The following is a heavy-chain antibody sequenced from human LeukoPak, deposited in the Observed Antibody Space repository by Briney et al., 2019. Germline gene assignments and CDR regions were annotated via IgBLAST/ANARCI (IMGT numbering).Heavy chain of an antibody. V-gene: IGHV3-23*01. CDR2: ISGGGGST. J-gene: IGHJ4*02. CDR1: GFTFSSYA. CDR3: AKDTVLAYSSSFDY. Sequence: GGSLRLSCAASGFTFSSYAMSWVRQAPGKGLEWVSAISGGGGSTYYADSVKGRFTISRDNSKNTLYLQMNSLRAEDTAVYYCAKDTVLAYSSSFDYWGQGTLVTVSS. D-gene: IGHD6-13*01.